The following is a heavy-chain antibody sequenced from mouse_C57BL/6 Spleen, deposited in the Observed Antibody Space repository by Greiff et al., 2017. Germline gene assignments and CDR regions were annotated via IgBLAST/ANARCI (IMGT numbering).Heavy chain of an antibody. CDR1: GYTFTSYW. V-gene: IGHV1-61*01. Sequence: KQSCKASGYTFTSYWMDWVKQRPGQGLEWIGNIYPSDSETHYNQKFKDKATLTVDKSSSTAYMQLSSLTSEDSAVYYCARPMVTTNYFDYWGQGTTLTVSS. J-gene: IGHJ2*01. D-gene: IGHD2-2*01. CDR3: ARPMVTTNYFDY. CDR2: IYPSDSET.